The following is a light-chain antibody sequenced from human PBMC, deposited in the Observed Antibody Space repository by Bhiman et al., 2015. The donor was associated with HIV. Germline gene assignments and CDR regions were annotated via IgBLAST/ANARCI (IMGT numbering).Light chain of an antibody. CDR1: TDDVGGYNF. CDR3: CSYAGRYTYV. Sequence: QSALTQPRSVSGSPGQSVTISCTGTTDDVGGYNFVSWYQQHPGQAPKLIISDVSERPSGVPGRFSGSKSGNTASLTISGLQAEDEADYYCCSYAGRYTYVFGSGTKVTVL. J-gene: IGLJ1*01. CDR2: DVS. V-gene: IGLV2-11*01.